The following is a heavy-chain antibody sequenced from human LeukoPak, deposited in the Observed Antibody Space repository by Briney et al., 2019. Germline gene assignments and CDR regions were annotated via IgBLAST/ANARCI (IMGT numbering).Heavy chain of an antibody. CDR1: GFTFSDYW. D-gene: IGHD5-18*01. CDR2: IKQDGSDK. V-gene: IGHV3-7*01. CDR3: ARAGYTCITLYY. J-gene: IGHJ4*02. Sequence: PGGSLRLSCAASGFTFSDYWMTWVRQAPGKGLEWVANIKQDGSDKHYVDSVKGRFIISRDNAKNSLYLQMNSLRAEDTAVYYCARAGYTCITLYYWGQGTLVPVSS.